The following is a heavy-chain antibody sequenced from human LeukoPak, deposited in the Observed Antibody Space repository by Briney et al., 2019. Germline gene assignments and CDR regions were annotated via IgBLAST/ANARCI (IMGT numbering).Heavy chain of an antibody. CDR2: ISYDGSNK. D-gene: IGHD2-15*01. Sequence: PGGSLRLSCAASGFTFSSYAMHWVRQAPGKGLEWVAVISYDGSNKYYADSVKGRFTISRDNSKNTLYLQMNSLRAEDTAVYYCARRRVVVVAAPIDYWGQGTLVTVSS. CDR1: GFTFSSYA. V-gene: IGHV3-30*04. CDR3: ARRRVVVVAAPIDY. J-gene: IGHJ4*02.